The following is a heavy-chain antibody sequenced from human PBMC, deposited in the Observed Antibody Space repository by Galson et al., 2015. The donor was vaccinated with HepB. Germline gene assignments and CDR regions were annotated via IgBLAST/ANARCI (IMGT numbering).Heavy chain of an antibody. Sequence: SLRFSCAASGFTFSSYSMNWVRQAPGKGLEWVSSISSSSSYIYYADSVKGRFTISRDNAKNSLYLQMNSLRAEDTAVYYCARAPSYYYDSSGYPANWGQGTLVTVSS. CDR3: ARAPSYYYDSSGYPAN. J-gene: IGHJ4*02. D-gene: IGHD3-22*01. CDR1: GFTFSSYS. CDR2: ISSSSSYI. V-gene: IGHV3-21*01.